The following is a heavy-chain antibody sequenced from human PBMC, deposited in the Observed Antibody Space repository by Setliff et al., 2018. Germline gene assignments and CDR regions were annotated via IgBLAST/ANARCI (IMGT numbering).Heavy chain of an antibody. D-gene: IGHD6-19*01. CDR3: VRSSAPQVVLAADFDF. V-gene: IGHV1-18*01. CDR2: ISXXXXXX. J-gene: IGHJ4*02. Sequence: ASVKVSCKTSGFGFTTFGFSWVRQAPGQGLEWLGSISXXXXXXXXXXXLQXXVTMPIDTSATTVYMELQSLRSDDTAVYYCVRSSAPQVVLAADFDFWGQGTPVTVSS. CDR1: GFGFTTFG.